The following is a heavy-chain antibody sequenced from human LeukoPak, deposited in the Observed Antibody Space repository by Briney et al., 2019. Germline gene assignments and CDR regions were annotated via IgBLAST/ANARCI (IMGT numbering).Heavy chain of an antibody. V-gene: IGHV4-34*01. CDR3: ARARIGGIVVVPAARDAFDI. D-gene: IGHD2-2*01. Sequence: SENLSLTCAVYGGSFSGYYWSWIRQPPGKGLEWIGEINHSGSTNYNPSLKSRVTISVDTSKNQFSLKLSSVTAADTAVYYCARARIGGIVVVPAARDAFDIWGQGTMVTVSS. CDR1: GGSFSGYY. J-gene: IGHJ3*02. CDR2: INHSGST.